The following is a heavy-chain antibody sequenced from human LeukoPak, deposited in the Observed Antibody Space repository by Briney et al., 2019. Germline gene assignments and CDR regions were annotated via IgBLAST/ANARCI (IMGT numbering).Heavy chain of an antibody. J-gene: IGHJ6*02. CDR1: GYTFTGYY. CDR2: INPNSGGT. V-gene: IGHV1-2*02. Sequence: ASVKVSCKASGYTFTGYYMHWVRQAPGQGLEWMGWINPNSGGTNCAQKFQGRVTMTRDTSISTAYMELSRLRSDDTAVYYCARVYYYGSGSGMDYYYYGMDVWGQGTTVTVSS. CDR3: ARVYYYGSGSGMDYYYYGMDV. D-gene: IGHD3-10*01.